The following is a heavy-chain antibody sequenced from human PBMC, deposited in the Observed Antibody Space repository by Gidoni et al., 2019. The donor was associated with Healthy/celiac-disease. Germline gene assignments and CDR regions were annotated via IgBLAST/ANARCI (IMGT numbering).Heavy chain of an antibody. V-gene: IGHV3-21*01. J-gene: IGHJ4*02. CDR3: ARVWAGARYCSGGSCRGPLDY. D-gene: IGHD2-15*01. Sequence: EVQLVESGGGLVKPGGSLRLSCAASGFTFSSYSMNWVRQAPGKGLEWVSSISSSSSYIYYADSVKGRFTISRDNAKNSLYLQMNSLRAEDTAVYYCARVWAGARYCSGGSCRGPLDYWGQGTLVTVSS. CDR2: ISSSSSYI. CDR1: GFTFSSYS.